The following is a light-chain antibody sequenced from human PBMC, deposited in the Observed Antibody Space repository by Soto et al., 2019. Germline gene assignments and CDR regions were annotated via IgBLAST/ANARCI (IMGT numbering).Light chain of an antibody. CDR2: AAS. CDR3: QQSYSTPRT. CDR1: QGISSY. Sequence: AIRMTQSPSSLSASTGDRVTITCRARQGISSYLAWYQQKPGKAPKLLIYAASTSQSGVPSRFSGSGSGTDFTLTISSLQPEDFATYYCQQSYSTPRTFGQGTKVDIK. J-gene: IGKJ1*01. V-gene: IGKV1-8*01.